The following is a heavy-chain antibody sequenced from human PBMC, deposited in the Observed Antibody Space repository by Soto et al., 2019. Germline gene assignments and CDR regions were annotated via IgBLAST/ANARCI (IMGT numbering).Heavy chain of an antibody. CDR3: ARGGPNTVTTLDYYYYGMDV. Sequence: QVQLVQSGAEVKKPGASVKVSCKASGYTFTSYGISWVRQAPAQGLEWMGWISAYNGNTNYAQKLQGRVTMTTDTSTSTAYMELRSLRSDDTAVYYCARGGPNTVTTLDYYYYGMDVWGQGTTVTVSS. J-gene: IGHJ6*02. V-gene: IGHV1-18*04. CDR2: ISAYNGNT. CDR1: GYTFTSYG. D-gene: IGHD4-17*01.